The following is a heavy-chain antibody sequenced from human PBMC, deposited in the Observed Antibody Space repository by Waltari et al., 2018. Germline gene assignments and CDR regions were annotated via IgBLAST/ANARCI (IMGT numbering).Heavy chain of an antibody. CDR3: ARGVVAAAGINYYYYGMDL. V-gene: IGHV1-8*01. CDR1: GYTFTSYD. CDR2: MNPNSGNT. D-gene: IGHD6-13*01. Sequence: QVQLVQSGAEVKKPGASVKVSCKASGYTFTSYDINWVRQATGQGLEWMGWMNPNSGNTGYAQKFQGRVTMTRNTSISTAYMELSSLRSEDTAVYYCARGVVAAAGINYYYYGMDLWGQGTTVTVSS. J-gene: IGHJ6*02.